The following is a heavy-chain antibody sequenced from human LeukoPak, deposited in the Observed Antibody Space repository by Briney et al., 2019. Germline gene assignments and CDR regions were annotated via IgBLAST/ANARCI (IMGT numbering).Heavy chain of an antibody. D-gene: IGHD2-15*01. Sequence: ASVKVSCKASGYTFTGYYMHWVRPAPGQGLEWMGWINPNSGGTNYAQKFQGRVTLTRDTSISTAYMERSRLRSDDTAVYYCAREDPGYSVDYWGQGTLVTVSS. J-gene: IGHJ4*02. CDR1: GYTFTGYY. CDR3: AREDPGYSVDY. CDR2: INPNSGGT. V-gene: IGHV1-2*02.